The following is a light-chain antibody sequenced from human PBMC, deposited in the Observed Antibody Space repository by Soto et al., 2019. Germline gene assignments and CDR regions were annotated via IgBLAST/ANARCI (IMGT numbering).Light chain of an antibody. CDR3: QKYNSAPPCT. CDR1: QGISNY. Sequence: DIQMTQSPSSMSASVGDRVTITCRASQGISNYLAWYQQKPGKVPKLLIYAASTLQSGVTSRFSGSGSGTDFTLTISSLQPEDVATYFCQKYNSAPPCTFGPGTKVDIK. J-gene: IGKJ3*01. CDR2: AAS. V-gene: IGKV1-27*01.